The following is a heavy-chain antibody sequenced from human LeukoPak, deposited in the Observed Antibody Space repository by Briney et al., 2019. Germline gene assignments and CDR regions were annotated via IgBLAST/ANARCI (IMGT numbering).Heavy chain of an antibody. CDR3: VRGNEAF. J-gene: IGHJ1*01. CDR1: GFIFSDDY. Sequence: GGSLSLSCAAAGFIFSDDYMSWVRQAPEKGLEWVANIGHDGSGTFYADTLKGRFTISRDNAKNLLFLQMNSLTVEDTAVYYCVRGNEAFWGRGTLVTVSS. V-gene: IGHV3-7*01. CDR2: IGHDGSGT.